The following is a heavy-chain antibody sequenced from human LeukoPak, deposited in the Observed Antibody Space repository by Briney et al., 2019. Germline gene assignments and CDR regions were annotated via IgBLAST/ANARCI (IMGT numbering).Heavy chain of an antibody. CDR1: GYTFTSYA. D-gene: IGHD3-10*01. CDR2: INAGNGNT. CDR3: ARSILWFGDLSGMDV. Sequence: ASVKVSCKASGYTFTSYAMHWVRQAPGQRLEWMEWINAGNGNTKYSQKFQGRVTITRDTSASTAYMELSSLRSEDTAVYYCARSILWFGDLSGMDVWGKGTTVTVSS. V-gene: IGHV1-3*01. J-gene: IGHJ6*04.